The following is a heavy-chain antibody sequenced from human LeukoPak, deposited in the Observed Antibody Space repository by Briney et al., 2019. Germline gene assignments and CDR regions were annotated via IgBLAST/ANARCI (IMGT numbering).Heavy chain of an antibody. CDR1: GGSFSGYY. Sequence: PSETLSLTCAVYGGSFSGYYWSWIRQPPGKGLEWIGEINHSGSTNYNPSLKSRVTISVDTSKNQFSLKLSSVTAADTAVYYCARGASPYYYDSSGYNYWGQGTLVTVSS. J-gene: IGHJ4*02. D-gene: IGHD3-22*01. V-gene: IGHV4-34*01. CDR2: INHSGST. CDR3: ARGASPYYYDSSGYNY.